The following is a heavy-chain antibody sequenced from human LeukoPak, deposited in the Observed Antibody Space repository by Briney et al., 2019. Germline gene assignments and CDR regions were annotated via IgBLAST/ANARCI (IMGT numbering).Heavy chain of an antibody. V-gene: IGHV4-39*01. D-gene: IGHD3-22*01. CDR2: IYYSGST. CDR1: GGSISSSSYY. Sequence: PSETLSLTCTVSGGSISSSSYYWGCIRQPPGKGLGWIGSIYYSGSTYYNPSLKRRVTISVDTSKNQFSLKLSSVTAAETAVYYCARLGYYDSADYFDYWGQGTLVTVSS. J-gene: IGHJ4*02. CDR3: ARLGYYDSADYFDY.